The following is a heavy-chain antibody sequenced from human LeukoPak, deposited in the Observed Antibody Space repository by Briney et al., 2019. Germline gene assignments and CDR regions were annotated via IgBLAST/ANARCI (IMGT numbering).Heavy chain of an antibody. Sequence: GRSLRLSCAASGFTFSGYAMHWVRQAPGKGLEWVAVISYDGSNKYSADSAKGRFTISRDNSKNTLYLQMNNQRAEDRAVYYCARAKGGIAVAGVWFDPWGQGTLVTVSS. CDR2: ISYDGSNK. D-gene: IGHD6-19*01. V-gene: IGHV3-30*04. CDR1: GFTFSGYA. J-gene: IGHJ5*02. CDR3: ARAKGGIAVAGVWFDP.